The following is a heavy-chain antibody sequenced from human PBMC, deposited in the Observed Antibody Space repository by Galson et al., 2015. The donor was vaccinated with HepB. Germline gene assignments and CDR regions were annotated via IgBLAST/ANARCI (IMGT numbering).Heavy chain of an antibody. J-gene: IGHJ4*02. D-gene: IGHD3-16*01. CDR1: GFTVSGDD. CDR3: ARGRGTLGRFSFDT. V-gene: IGHV3-53*01. CDR2: IDGSPVT. Sequence: SLRLSCATSGFTVSGDDMSWVRQAPGKGLEWVSSIDGSPVTSYAPSEKGRVSISRDTSENMVSLQMNSLRVEDTAIYYCARGRGTLGRFSFDTWGPGTLVTVSS.